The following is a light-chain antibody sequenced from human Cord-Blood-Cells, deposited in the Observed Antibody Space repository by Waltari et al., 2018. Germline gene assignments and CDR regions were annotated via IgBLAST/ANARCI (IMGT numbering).Light chain of an antibody. Sequence: DIQMTQSPSSLSASVGDRVTITCRASQSISSYLNWYQQKPGKAPKLLIHAASSLQSGVPSRFSGSGSGTDFTLTISSLQPEDFATYYCQQSYSTPQYTFGQGTKLEIK. CDR2: AAS. CDR1: QSISSY. J-gene: IGKJ2*01. CDR3: QQSYSTPQYT. V-gene: IGKV1-39*01.